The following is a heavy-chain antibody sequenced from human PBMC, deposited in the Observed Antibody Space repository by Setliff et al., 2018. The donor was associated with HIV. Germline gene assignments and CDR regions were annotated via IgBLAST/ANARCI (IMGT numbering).Heavy chain of an antibody. CDR2: IYPGDSDT. D-gene: IGHD3-22*01. CDR3: ARLRDSSGYYYVGGAFDI. J-gene: IGHJ3*02. Sequence: PGESLKISCKGSGYSFTTYWIGWVRQMPGKGLEWVGIIYPGDSDTRYSPSFQGQVTISADKSISTAYLQWSSLKASDTAMYYCARLRDSSGYYYVGGAFDIWGQGTMVTV. V-gene: IGHV5-51*01. CDR1: GYSFTTYW.